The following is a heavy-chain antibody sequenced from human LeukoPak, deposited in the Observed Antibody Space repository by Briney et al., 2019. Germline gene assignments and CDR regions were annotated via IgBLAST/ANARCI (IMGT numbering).Heavy chain of an antibody. CDR3: ARSEVGASTTFDY. J-gene: IGHJ4*02. V-gene: IGHV4-59*01. D-gene: IGHD1-26*01. CDR2: IYYSGST. CDR1: GGSISSYY. Sequence: PSETLSLTYTVSGGSISSYYWSWIRQPPGKGLEYIGYIYYSGSTNYNPSLKSRVTISVDTSKNQFSLKLSSVTAADTAVYYCARSEVGASTTFDYWGQGTLVTVSS.